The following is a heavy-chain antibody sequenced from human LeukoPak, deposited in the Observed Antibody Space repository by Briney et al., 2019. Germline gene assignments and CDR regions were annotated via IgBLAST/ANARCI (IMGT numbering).Heavy chain of an antibody. D-gene: IGHD6-6*01. CDR2: IKPDGSAT. CDR1: GFSFSNFW. CDR3: ARGGGSSS. J-gene: IGHJ5*02. Sequence: GGSLRLSCAASGFSFSNFWMSWVRQAPGKGLEWVDNIKPDGSATNYVDSVKGRFTVSRDNAKNSLDLQMNSLRAEDTAVYYCARGGGSSSWGQGTLVTVSS. V-gene: IGHV3-7*01.